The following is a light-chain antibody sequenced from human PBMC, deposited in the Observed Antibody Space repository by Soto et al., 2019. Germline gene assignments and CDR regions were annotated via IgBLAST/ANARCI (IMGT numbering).Light chain of an antibody. V-gene: IGKV1-9*01. CDR3: QQVKNNLPLT. CDR1: QDISHY. J-gene: IGKJ4*01. Sequence: IQLTQSPSSLSASAGDRVTITCRASQDISHYVAWYQQKPGKAPKVLIYEASTLQSGVPSRFSGSGSGTDFTLTISSLQPEDFATYYCQQVKNNLPLTFGGGTKGDIK. CDR2: EAS.